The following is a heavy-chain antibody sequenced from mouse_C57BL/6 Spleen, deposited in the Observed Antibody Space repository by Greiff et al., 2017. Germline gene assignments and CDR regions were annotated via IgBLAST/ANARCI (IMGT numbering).Heavy chain of an antibody. Sequence: QVQLQQPGAELVKPGASVKLSCKASGYTFTSYWMQWVKQRPGQGLEWIGEIDPSDSYTNYNQKFKGKATLTVDTSSSTAYMQLSSLTSEDSAVYSCARRGNYDYEYAYWGQGTLVTVSA. CDR1: GYTFTSYW. V-gene: IGHV1-50*01. J-gene: IGHJ3*01. CDR3: ARRGNYDYEYAY. D-gene: IGHD2-4*01. CDR2: IDPSDSYT.